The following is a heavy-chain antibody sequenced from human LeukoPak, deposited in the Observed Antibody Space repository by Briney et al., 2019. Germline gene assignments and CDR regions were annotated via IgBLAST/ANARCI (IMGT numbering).Heavy chain of an antibody. V-gene: IGHV4-4*07. CDR1: GGSISIFY. J-gene: IGHJ6*02. CDR2: IHSSGSI. CDR3: ARGTFKDGLDV. D-gene: IGHD2/OR15-2a*01. Sequence: SETLSLTRTASGGSISIFYWSWIRQPAGKGLDWIGRIHSSGSINHNPSLKSRVTLSVDTSKNQFSLKLTSVAAADTAVYYCARGTFKDGLDVWGQGTTVTVSS.